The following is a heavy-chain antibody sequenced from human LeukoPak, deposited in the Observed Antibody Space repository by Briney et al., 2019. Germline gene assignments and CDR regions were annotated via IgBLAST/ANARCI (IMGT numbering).Heavy chain of an antibody. CDR2: IRYDGSNK. J-gene: IGHJ5*02. CDR1: GFTFSSYG. CDR3: AKEGPSCSGGGCSPAFVP. V-gene: IGHV3-30*02. Sequence: PGGSLRLSCAASGFTFSSYGMHWVRQAPGKGLEWVAFIRYDGSNKYYADSVKGRFTISRDNSKNTLYLQMNSLRAEDTAVYYCAKEGPSCSGGGCSPAFVPWGEGNLGTVSS. D-gene: IGHD2-15*01.